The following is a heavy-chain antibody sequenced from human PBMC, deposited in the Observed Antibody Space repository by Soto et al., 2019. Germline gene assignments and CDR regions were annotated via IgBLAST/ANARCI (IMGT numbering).Heavy chain of an antibody. Sequence: QLQLQESGSGLVKPSQTLSLTCAVSGGSISSGGYSWSWIRQPPGKGLEWIGYIYHSGSTYYNPSLKSRVTISVARSKNQFSLKLSSVTAADTAVYYCARHVGYCISTSCYGSGFDPWGQGTLVTVSS. D-gene: IGHD2-2*01. CDR2: IYHSGST. V-gene: IGHV4-30-2*01. CDR3: ARHVGYCISTSCYGSGFDP. CDR1: GGSISSGGYS. J-gene: IGHJ5*02.